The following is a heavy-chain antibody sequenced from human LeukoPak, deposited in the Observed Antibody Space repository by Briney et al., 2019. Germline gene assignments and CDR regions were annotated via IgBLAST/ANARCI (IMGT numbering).Heavy chain of an antibody. Sequence: ASVKVSCKASGYTFTGYYIHWMRQAPGQGLEWMGRIDPNSGATNYAQKFQGRVTMTRDTSISTAYMDLSSLTSDDTAVYYCARGRDWNYLYWGQGTLVTVSS. CDR3: ARGRDWNYLY. CDR1: GYTFTGYY. D-gene: IGHD1-7*01. V-gene: IGHV1-2*06. CDR2: IDPNSGAT. J-gene: IGHJ4*02.